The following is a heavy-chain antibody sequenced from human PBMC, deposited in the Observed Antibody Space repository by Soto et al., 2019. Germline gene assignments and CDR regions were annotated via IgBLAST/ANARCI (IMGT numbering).Heavy chain of an antibody. V-gene: IGHV4-31*03. CDR2: IYYSGST. CDR3: ARKAYYDSSGYYRN. J-gene: IGHJ4*02. D-gene: IGHD3-22*01. Sequence: NPSETLSLTCTVSGGSISSGGYYWSWIRQHPGKGLEWIGYIYYSGSTYYNPSLKSRVTISVDTSKNQFSLKLSSVTAADTAVYNCARKAYYDSSGYYRNWGQGTLVTVSS. CDR1: GGSISSGGYY.